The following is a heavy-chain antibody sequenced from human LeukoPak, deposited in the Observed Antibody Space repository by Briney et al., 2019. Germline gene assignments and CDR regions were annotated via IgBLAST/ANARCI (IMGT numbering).Heavy chain of an antibody. Sequence: GGSLRLSCAASGFTFSSFEMHWVRQAPGKGLKWISYIRSGGDAVYYADSVKGRFTISRDNAKNSLYLQMNSLRADDTAVYYCARRPSGWPSDYWGQGTLVIVSS. D-gene: IGHD6-19*01. CDR3: ARRPSGWPSDY. CDR2: IRSGGDAV. J-gene: IGHJ4*02. CDR1: GFTFSSFE. V-gene: IGHV3-48*03.